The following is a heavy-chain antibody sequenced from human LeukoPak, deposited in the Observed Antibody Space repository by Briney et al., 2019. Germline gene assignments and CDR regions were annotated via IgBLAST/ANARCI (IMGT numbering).Heavy chain of an antibody. CDR3: ARDWYPLHAFDI. D-gene: IGHD2-2*01. J-gene: IGHJ3*02. CDR1: GFTFSSYA. V-gene: IGHV3-23*01. CDR2: ISGSGGST. Sequence: GGSLRLSCAASGFTFSSYAMSWVRQAPGKGLEWVSAISGSGGSTYYADSVKGRFTISRDNAKNSLYLQMNSLRAEDTAVYYCARDWYPLHAFDICGQGTMVTASS.